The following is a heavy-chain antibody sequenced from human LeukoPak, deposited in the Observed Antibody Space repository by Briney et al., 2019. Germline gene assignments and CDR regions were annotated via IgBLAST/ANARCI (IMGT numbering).Heavy chain of an antibody. CDR2: ISGSGGST. Sequence: GGSLRLSCAASGFTVSSNYMSWVRQAPGKGLEWVSAISGSGGSTYYADSVKGRFTISRDNSKNTLYLQMNSLRAEDTAVYYCAKHDYSNFYYFDYWGQGTLVTVSS. CDR3: AKHDYSNFYYFDY. V-gene: IGHV3-23*01. J-gene: IGHJ4*02. D-gene: IGHD4-11*01. CDR1: GFTVSSNY.